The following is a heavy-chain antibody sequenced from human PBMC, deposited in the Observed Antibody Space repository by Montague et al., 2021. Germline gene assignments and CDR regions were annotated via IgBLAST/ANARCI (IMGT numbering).Heavy chain of an antibody. D-gene: IGHD6-19*01. CDR2: ISDIGNT. CDR3: ARDFGRGISGWYWVIY. J-gene: IGHJ4*02. CDR1: GGSISSYY. Sequence: SQTLSLTCSVSGGSISSYYWSWIRQPPGKGLEWIGYISDIGNTIYNPSLKSRVTISVDTSKNQFSLRLHSVTTADTAVYYCARDFGRGISGWYWVIYWGQGTLVSVSS. V-gene: IGHV4-59*01.